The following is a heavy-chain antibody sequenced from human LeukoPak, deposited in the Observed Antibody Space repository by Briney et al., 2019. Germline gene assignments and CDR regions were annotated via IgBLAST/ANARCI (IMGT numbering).Heavy chain of an antibody. CDR2: IYYSGST. CDR3: ARGYCSSTSCYPYYYYYGMDV. V-gene: IGHV4-59*01. Sequence: SETLSLTCTVSGGSISSYYWSWIRQPPGKGLEWIGCIYYSGSTNYNPSLKSRVTISVDTSKNQFSLKLSSVTAAGTAVYYCARGYCSSTSCYPYYYYYGMDVWGQGTTVTVSS. J-gene: IGHJ6*02. CDR1: GGSISSYY. D-gene: IGHD2-2*01.